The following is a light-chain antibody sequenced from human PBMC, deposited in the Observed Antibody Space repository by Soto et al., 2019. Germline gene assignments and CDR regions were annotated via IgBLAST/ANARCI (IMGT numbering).Light chain of an antibody. CDR2: AAS. CDR3: HQTASNPWP. J-gene: IGKJ1*01. CDR1: QNIGVY. V-gene: IGKV1-39*01. Sequence: DIQMTQSPSSLSASVGDRVTVTCRASQNIGVYLNWYQKKPGKAPKLLIHAASSLHSGVPSTFSGSGSGTDFTLTISSLQPEDFATYYCHQTASNPWPFAQGTKVDIK.